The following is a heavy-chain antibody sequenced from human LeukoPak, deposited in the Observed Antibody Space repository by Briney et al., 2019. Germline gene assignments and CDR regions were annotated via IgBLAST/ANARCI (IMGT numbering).Heavy chain of an antibody. Sequence: GGSLGLSCAASAFTFSSYGMHWVRQAPGKGLEWVSSISSSSSYIYYADSVKGRFTISRDNAKNSLYLQMNSLRAEDTAVYYCARDGYSYGSDYWGQGTLVTVSS. CDR1: AFTFSSYG. CDR3: ARDGYSYGSDY. D-gene: IGHD5-18*01. CDR2: ISSSSSYI. V-gene: IGHV3-21*01. J-gene: IGHJ4*02.